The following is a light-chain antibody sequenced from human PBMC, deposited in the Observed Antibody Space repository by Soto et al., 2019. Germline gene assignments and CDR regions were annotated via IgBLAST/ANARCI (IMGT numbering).Light chain of an antibody. Sequence: IQLTQSPSSRSASVVDRVTITCLASQGIGSYLAWYQQKPGEAPKLLIFAASTLQSGVPSRFSGSGSGTDFTLTISSLQPEDFATYYCQQSYSTPPTFGQGTKVDIK. V-gene: IGKV1-39*01. CDR2: AAS. CDR1: QGIGSY. CDR3: QQSYSTPPT. J-gene: IGKJ1*01.